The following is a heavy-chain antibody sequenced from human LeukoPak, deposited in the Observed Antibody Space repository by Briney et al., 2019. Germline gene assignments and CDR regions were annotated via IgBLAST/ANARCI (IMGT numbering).Heavy chain of an antibody. Sequence: QPGRSLRLSCAASGFTFSSYGMHWVRPAPGKGLEWVAVIWYDGTNTYYADSVKGRFTLSRDNSKNTLYLQMNSLRAEDTAVYYCARDFCSGGSCYPDAFDIWGQGTMVTVSS. CDR2: IWYDGTNT. CDR1: GFTFSSYG. J-gene: IGHJ3*02. CDR3: ARDFCSGGSCYPDAFDI. V-gene: IGHV3-33*01. D-gene: IGHD2-15*01.